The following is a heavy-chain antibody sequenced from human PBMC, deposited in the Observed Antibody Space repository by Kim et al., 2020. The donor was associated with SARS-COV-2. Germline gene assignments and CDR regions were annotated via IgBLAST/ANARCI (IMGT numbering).Heavy chain of an antibody. CDR2: T. Sequence: TNYNPSLKSRVTMSVDTSKNQFSLKLSSVTAADTAVYYCAREDSSGYSDYWGQGTLVSVSS. V-gene: IGHV4-4*07. D-gene: IGHD3-22*01. CDR3: AREDSSGYSDY. J-gene: IGHJ4*02.